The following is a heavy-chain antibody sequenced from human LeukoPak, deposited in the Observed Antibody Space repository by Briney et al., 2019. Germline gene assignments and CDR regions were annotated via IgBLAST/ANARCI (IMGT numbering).Heavy chain of an antibody. CDR1: GFTFSNYC. CDR2: IRYDGSNK. CDR3: AKDQVYSSSWRDY. J-gene: IGHJ4*02. Sequence: GGSLRLSCAASGFTFSNYCMHWVRQAPGKGLEWVAFIRYDGSNKYYADSVKGRFTISRDNSKNTLYLQMNSLRAEDTAVYYCAKDQVYSSSWRDYWGQGTLVTVSS. D-gene: IGHD6-13*01. V-gene: IGHV3-30*02.